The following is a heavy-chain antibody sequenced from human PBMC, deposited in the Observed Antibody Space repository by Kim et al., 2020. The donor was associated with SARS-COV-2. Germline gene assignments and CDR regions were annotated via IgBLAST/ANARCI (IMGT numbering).Heavy chain of an antibody. CDR1: GFTFGDYA. V-gene: IGHV3-49*03. J-gene: IGHJ6*02. CDR3: TRDYYYGSGSYYSLTPIYYYYGMDV. D-gene: IGHD3-10*01. CDR2: IRSKAYGGTT. Sequence: GGSLRLSCTASGFTFGDYAMSWFRQAPGKGLEWVGFIRSKAYGGTTEYAASVKGRFTISRDDSKSIAYLQMNSLKTEDTAVYYCTRDYYYGSGSYYSLTPIYYYYGMDVWGQGTTVTVSS.